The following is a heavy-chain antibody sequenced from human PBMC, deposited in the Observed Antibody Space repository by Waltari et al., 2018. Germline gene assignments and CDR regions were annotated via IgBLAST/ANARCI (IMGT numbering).Heavy chain of an antibody. Sequence: VQLVESGGGLVKPGGSLRLSCAVSGFTIRNFGMSWVRQASGKGLEWVAATTDGNAYLYYADSVRGRFTVSTDNAKSSLYLQMNNLRAEDTGVYYCVRALTTPNDYWGRGTLVTVSS. D-gene: IGHD4-17*01. CDR3: VRALTTPNDY. CDR1: GFTIRNFG. J-gene: IGHJ4*02. V-gene: IGHV3-21*03. CDR2: TTDGNAYL.